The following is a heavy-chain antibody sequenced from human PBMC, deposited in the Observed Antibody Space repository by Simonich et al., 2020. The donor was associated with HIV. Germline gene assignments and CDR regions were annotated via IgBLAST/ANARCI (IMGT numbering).Heavy chain of an antibody. Sequence: QVQLQQWGAGLLKPSETLSLTCAVYGGSFSGYDWSLIRQPPGKGLEWSGEINHSGSTNYNPSLKSRVTISVDTSKNQFSLKLSSVTAADTAVYYCARRHPTTVTTPYFDYWGQGTLVTVSS. V-gene: IGHV4-34*01. CDR2: INHSGST. J-gene: IGHJ4*02. D-gene: IGHD4-17*01. CDR1: GGSFSGYD. CDR3: ARRHPTTVTTPYFDY.